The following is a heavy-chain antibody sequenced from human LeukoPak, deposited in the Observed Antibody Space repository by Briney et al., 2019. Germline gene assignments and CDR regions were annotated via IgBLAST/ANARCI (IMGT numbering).Heavy chain of an antibody. Sequence: SETLSLTCSVSGGSISGYYWSWIRQPPGKGLEWIGYIYYSGSNNYNPSLESRAAISVDTSKNHFSPTLSFVTVADTAVYYCARSTTSGLLGGYLDDWGRGTLVTVSS. D-gene: IGHD1-26*01. CDR3: ARSTTSGLLGGYLDD. V-gene: IGHV4-59*01. CDR2: IYYSGSN. J-gene: IGHJ4*02. CDR1: GGSISGYY.